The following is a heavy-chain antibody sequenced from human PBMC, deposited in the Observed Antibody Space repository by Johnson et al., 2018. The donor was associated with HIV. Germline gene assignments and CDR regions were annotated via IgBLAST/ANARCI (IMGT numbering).Heavy chain of an antibody. V-gene: IGHV3-66*02. J-gene: IGHJ3*02. CDR2: IYSGGST. Sequence: VQLVESGGGVVQPGRSLRLSCAASGFTVSSNYMSWVRQAPGKGLEWVSVIYSGGSTYYADSVKGRFIISRDNAKNSLYLQMNSLRAEDTALYYCAKDILPFYFGSGSFRDACDIWGQGTMVTVSS. CDR3: AKDILPFYFGSGSFRDACDI. CDR1: GFTVSSNY. D-gene: IGHD3-10*01.